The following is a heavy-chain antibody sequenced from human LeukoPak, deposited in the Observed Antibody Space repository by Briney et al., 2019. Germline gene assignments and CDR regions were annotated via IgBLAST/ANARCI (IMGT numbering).Heavy chain of an antibody. D-gene: IGHD3-22*01. CDR1: GFTFSDYY. CDR3: ASSKYYDSSGYYYAPLVGY. Sequence: GGSLRLSCAASGFTFSDYYMSWIRQAPGKGLGWVSYISSSGSTIYYADSVKGRFTISRDNAKNSLYLQMNSLRAEDTAVYYCASSKYYDSSGYYYAPLVGYWGQGTLGTVSS. V-gene: IGHV3-11*04. CDR2: ISSSGSTI. J-gene: IGHJ4*02.